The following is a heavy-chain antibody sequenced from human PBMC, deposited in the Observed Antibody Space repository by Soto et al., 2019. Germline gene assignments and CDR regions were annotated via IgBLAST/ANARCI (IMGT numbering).Heavy chain of an antibody. CDR2: IWYDGSNK. CDR3: AKDLLRPGRAYGMDV. Sequence: GGSLKFSCAAPGFTFRSYGLHWVRQAPGKGLEWVAVIWYDGSNKYYADSVKGRFTISRDNSKNTLYLQMNSLRAEDTAVYYCAKDLLRPGRAYGMDVWGQGTTVTVSS. J-gene: IGHJ6*02. V-gene: IGHV3-30*02. CDR1: GFTFRSYG.